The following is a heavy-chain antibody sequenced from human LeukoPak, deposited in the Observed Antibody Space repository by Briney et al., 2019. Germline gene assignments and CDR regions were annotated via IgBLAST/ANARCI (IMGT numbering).Heavy chain of an antibody. CDR2: IYYSGST. J-gene: IGHJ4*02. V-gene: IGHV4-39*07. CDR1: GGSISSSSYY. Sequence: SETLSLTCTVSGGSISSSSYYWGWIRQPPGKGLEWIGSIYYSGSTYYNPSLKSRVTISVDTSKNQFSLNLNSVTAADTAVYYCARAREDKYGYGYYFDYWGQGTLVTVSS. D-gene: IGHD5-18*01. CDR3: ARAREDKYGYGYYFDY.